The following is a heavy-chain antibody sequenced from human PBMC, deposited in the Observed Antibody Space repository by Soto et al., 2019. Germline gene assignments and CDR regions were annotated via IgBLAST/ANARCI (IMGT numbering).Heavy chain of an antibody. CDR2: ISSSSSYI. V-gene: IGHV3-21*01. CDR3: AREAVVLSMITFGGLYYMDV. D-gene: IGHD3-16*01. J-gene: IGHJ6*03. CDR1: GFTFSSYS. Sequence: GGSLRLSCAASGFTFSSYSMNWVRQAPGKGLEWVSSISSSSSYIYYADSVKGRFTISRDNAKNSLYLQMNSLRAEDTAVYYCAREAVVLSMITFGGLYYMDVWGKGTTVTVSS.